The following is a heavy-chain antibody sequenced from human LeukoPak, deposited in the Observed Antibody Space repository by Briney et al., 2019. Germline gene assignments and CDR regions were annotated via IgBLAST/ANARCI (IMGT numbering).Heavy chain of an antibody. J-gene: IGHJ5*02. CDR1: GFSFSSNW. Sequence: GGSLRLSCTASGFSFSSNWMTWVRQAPGKGLEWVANIKQDGSEKYYVDSVKGRFTISRDNAKNSLYLQMNSLRAEDTAVYYCARDLLGGWFDPWGQGTLVTVSS. CDR3: ARDLLGGWFDP. V-gene: IGHV3-7*01. D-gene: IGHD3-16*01. CDR2: IKQDGSEK.